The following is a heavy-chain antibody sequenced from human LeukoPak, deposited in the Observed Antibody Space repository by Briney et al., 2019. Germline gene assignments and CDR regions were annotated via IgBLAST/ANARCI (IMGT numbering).Heavy chain of an antibody. D-gene: IGHD6-19*01. V-gene: IGHV4-39*01. Sequence: PSETLCLTCTVSGVSISSSSYYWGWLRQPPGKGLDWIGTIYYSGSTYYNPSRKSRVTISLDTSKNQFSLKLSSVTAADTAVYYCARRGSGWYYFDYWGEGTLVTVSS. CDR2: IYYSGST. J-gene: IGHJ4*02. CDR3: ARRGSGWYYFDY. CDR1: GVSISSSSYY.